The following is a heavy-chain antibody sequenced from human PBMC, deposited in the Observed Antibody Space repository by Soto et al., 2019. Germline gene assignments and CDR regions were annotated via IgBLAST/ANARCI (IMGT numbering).Heavy chain of an antibody. CDR3: ATEKYCSGGSCYSYYGMDV. J-gene: IGHJ6*02. CDR1: GGTFSSYA. D-gene: IGHD2-15*01. CDR2: IIPIFGTA. Sequence: QVQLVQSGAEVKKPGSSVKVSCKASGGTFSSYAISWVRQAPGQGLEWMGGIIPIFGTANYAQKFQGRVTITADESTSTAYMELSSLRSEETAVYYCATEKYCSGGSCYSYYGMDVWGQGTTVTVSS. V-gene: IGHV1-69*01.